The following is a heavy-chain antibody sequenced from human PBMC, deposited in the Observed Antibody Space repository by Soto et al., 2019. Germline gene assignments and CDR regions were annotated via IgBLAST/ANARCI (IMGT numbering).Heavy chain of an antibody. D-gene: IGHD3-9*01. CDR2: TYYRSKWYN. V-gene: IGHV6-1*01. CDR3: ARDLGYCDWLLEHNDALDS. Sequence: SQTLSLTCVISGDSVSSNSAAWNWIRQSPSRGLEWLGRTYYRSKWYNDYAVSVKSRITINPDTSKNQFSLQLNSVTPEDTAVYYGARDLGYCDWLLEHNDALDSWSKGTRVTVS. J-gene: IGHJ3*02. CDR1: GDSVSSNSAA.